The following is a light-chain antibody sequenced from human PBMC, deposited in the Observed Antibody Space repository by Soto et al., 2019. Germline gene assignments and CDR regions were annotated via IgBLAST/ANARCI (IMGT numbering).Light chain of an antibody. CDR3: QVWDSSSDHPYV. CDR2: DDS. V-gene: IGLV3-21*02. CDR1: NIGSKS. J-gene: IGLJ1*01. Sequence: SSELTQPPSVSVAPGQTARITCGGNNIGSKSVHWYQQKPGQAPVLVVYDDSDRPSGTPERFSGSNSGNTATLTISRVEAGDEADYYCQVWDSSSDHPYVFGTGTKLTVL.